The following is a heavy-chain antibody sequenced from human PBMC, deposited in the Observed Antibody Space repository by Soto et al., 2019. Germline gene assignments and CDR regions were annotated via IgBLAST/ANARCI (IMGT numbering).Heavy chain of an antibody. CDR3: AHAGDYDLLTFDH. D-gene: IGHD4-17*01. CDR1: GFSLSTTGMC. Sequence: ESGPTLVNPPQTLTLTCTFSGFSLSTTGMCVSWIRQPPGKALEWLALIDWADDKRYSPSLKDRLAISKDTSSNQVVLTITNMDPGDTATYFCAHAGDYDLLTFDHWGPGTLVTVSS. V-gene: IGHV2-5*08. CDR2: IDWADDK. J-gene: IGHJ4*02.